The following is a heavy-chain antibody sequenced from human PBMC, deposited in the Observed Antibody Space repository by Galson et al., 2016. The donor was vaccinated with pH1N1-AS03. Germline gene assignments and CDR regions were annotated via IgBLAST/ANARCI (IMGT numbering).Heavy chain of an antibody. V-gene: IGHV3-9*01. J-gene: IGHJ4*02. CDR1: GFTFDAYA. Sequence: SLRLSCAGSGFTFDAYAMHWVRQAPGKGLEWVSGIDWNSGTIGYTDSVKGRFTISRDNAKNSLYLQMNSLRGGDTALYYCAKTPGYCSAGSCSVQGYFDAWGQGTLVTVSS. CDR3: AKTPGYCSAGSCSVQGYFDA. D-gene: IGHD2-15*01. CDR2: IDWNSGTI.